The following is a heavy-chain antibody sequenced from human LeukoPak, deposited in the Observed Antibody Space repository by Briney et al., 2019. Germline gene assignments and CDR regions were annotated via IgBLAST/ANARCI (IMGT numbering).Heavy chain of an antibody. V-gene: IGHV3-23*01. CDR2: MSGSGGST. J-gene: IGHJ6*04. CDR1: GFTFSSYA. CDR3: AKPSGRGHYYYYYGMDV. Sequence: GGSLRLSCAASGFTFSSYAMSWVRQAPGKGLEWVSAMSGSGGSTYYADSVKGRFTISRDNSKNTLYLQMNSLRAEDTAVYYCAKPSGRGHYYYYYGMDVWGKGTTVTASS.